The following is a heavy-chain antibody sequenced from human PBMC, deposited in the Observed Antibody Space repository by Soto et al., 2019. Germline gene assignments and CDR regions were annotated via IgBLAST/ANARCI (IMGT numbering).Heavy chain of an antibody. D-gene: IGHD3-22*01. CDR1: GFTFSSYD. Sequence: GASLRLSCAASGFTFSSYDMHWVRQAPGKGLEWVALISYDGSDKDYTDSVKGRFTISRDNSRNTLFLQMNSLRAEDTAVYYCARDYYKYYDSSGYYRSPAYWGQGP. J-gene: IGHJ4*02. CDR3: ARDYYKYYDSSGYYRSPAY. V-gene: IGHV3-30-3*01. CDR2: ISYDGSDK.